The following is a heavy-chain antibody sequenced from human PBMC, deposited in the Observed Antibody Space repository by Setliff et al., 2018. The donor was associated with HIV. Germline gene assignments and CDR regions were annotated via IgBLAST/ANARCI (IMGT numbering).Heavy chain of an antibody. Sequence: SVKVSCKASGGTFSNYAISWVRQAPGQGLEWMGRIIPLFGTTNYAQKFQGRVTIIADKSTSTAYMEVSSLRSEDTAVYYCARASLGDSGSYYYSYWGQGTPVTVSS. CDR1: GGTFSNYA. V-gene: IGHV1-69*06. J-gene: IGHJ4*02. CDR2: IIPLFGTT. D-gene: IGHD3-22*01. CDR3: ARASLGDSGSYYYSY.